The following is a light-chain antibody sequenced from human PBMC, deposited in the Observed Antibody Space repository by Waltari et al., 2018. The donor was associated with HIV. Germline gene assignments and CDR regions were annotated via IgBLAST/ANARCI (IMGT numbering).Light chain of an antibody. Sequence: QSALAQPRSVSGSPGQSVTISCTGTSSDVGGYNYVSWFQHHPGKAPKLIIYHVTKRPSGVPDRFSASKSGNTASLTISGLQAEDEAEYYCCSNAARATYVFGTGTKVTVL. CDR2: HVT. CDR3: CSNAARATYV. J-gene: IGLJ1*01. V-gene: IGLV2-11*01. CDR1: SSDVGGYNY.